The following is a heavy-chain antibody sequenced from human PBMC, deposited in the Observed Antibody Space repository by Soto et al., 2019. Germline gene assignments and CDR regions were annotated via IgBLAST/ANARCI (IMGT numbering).Heavy chain of an antibody. V-gene: IGHV1-69*01. J-gene: IGHJ4*02. CDR1: GGTFSSYS. CDR3: ARDGGRHSGGIDY. D-gene: IGHD1-26*01. CDR2: IIPIYGTA. Sequence: QVQLVQSGAEVKKPGSSVKVSCKASGGTFSSYSINWVRQAPGQGLEWMGEIIPIYGTANYAQKFQGRVTITAEESTSTAYMEMSSLRAEDTAVYYCARDGGRHSGGIDYWGQGPLVTVSS.